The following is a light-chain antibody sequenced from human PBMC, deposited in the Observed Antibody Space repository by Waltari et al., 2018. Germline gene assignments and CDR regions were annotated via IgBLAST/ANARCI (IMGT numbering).Light chain of an antibody. CDR2: GAS. J-gene: IGKJ2*01. CDR3: QQYGSSILYT. V-gene: IGKV3-20*01. Sequence: VLTQSPGTLSLSPGETAPLPCRASQRLTKFYLAWYQQKPGQAPRLLIYGASSRAAGIPERFSGSGSGTDFTLTISRLEPEDCAMYYCQQYGSSILYTFGQGTKLEIK. CDR1: QRLTKFY.